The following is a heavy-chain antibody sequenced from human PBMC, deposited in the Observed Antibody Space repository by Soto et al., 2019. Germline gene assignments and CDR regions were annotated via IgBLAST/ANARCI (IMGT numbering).Heavy chain of an antibody. Sequence: QLQLQESGPGLVKPSETLSLTCTVSGGSISSSSYYWGWIRQPPGKGLEWIGSIYYSGSTYYTPSLNSRLTISVDTSTNQFSLKLSSGTAADTAVYYCARGDALWNYWGQGTLVTVSS. J-gene: IGHJ4*02. CDR2: IYYSGST. V-gene: IGHV4-39*01. CDR3: ARGDALWNY. CDR1: GGSISSSSYY. D-gene: IGHD3-16*01.